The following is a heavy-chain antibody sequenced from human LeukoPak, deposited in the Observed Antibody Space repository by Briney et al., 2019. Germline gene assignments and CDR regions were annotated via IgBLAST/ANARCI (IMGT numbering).Heavy chain of an antibody. Sequence: GGSLRLSCAASGFTFSRYDIHWVRQAPGKGLEWVAVIWSDGSNKNYADSVKGRFTISRDNSKNMVYLQMHSLRPDDTAVYYCAKDGYYDFWSGYPIDYWGQGTLVTVSS. CDR3: AKDGYYDFWSGYPIDY. V-gene: IGHV3-30*02. D-gene: IGHD3-3*01. J-gene: IGHJ4*02. CDR1: GFTFSRYD. CDR2: IWSDGSNK.